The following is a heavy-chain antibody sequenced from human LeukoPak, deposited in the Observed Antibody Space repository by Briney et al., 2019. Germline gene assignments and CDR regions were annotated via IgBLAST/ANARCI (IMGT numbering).Heavy chain of an antibody. CDR1: GGTYSSYA. J-gene: IGHJ6*03. CDR2: IIPIFGTA. D-gene: IGHD2-2*01. CDR3: ARDIAVVPAAMRSAEGYYYYMDV. Sequence: ASVKVSCKASGGTYSSYAISWVRQAPGQGLEWMGRIIPIFGTANYAQKFQGRVTITTDESTSTAYMELSSLRSEDTAVYYCARDIAVVPAAMRSAEGYYYYMDVWGKGTTVTVSS. V-gene: IGHV1-69*05.